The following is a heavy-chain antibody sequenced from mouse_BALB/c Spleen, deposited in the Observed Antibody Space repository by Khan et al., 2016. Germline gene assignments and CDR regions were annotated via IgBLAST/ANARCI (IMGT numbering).Heavy chain of an antibody. V-gene: IGHV1-80*01. D-gene: IGHD3-1*01. CDR1: GYAFSNYW. CDR2: IYPGDGDT. J-gene: IGHJ3*01. Sequence: QVQLQQSGAELVRPGASVKISCTASGYAFSNYWMNWVKQRPGQGLEWIGKIYPGDGDTYYNAKFKGKVTMTADTSSSTAYMQLSSLTSEDSAVYFCTSGTPLANWGQGTLVTVSA. CDR3: TSGTPLAN.